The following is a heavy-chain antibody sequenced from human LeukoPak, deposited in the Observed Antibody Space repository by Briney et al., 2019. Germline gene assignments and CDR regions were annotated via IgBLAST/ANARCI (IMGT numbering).Heavy chain of an antibody. CDR2: INAGNGNT. J-gene: IGHJ5*02. D-gene: IGHD6-13*01. CDR3: ARDIDRVFNWFDP. V-gene: IGHV1-3*01. CDR1: GYIFTSYA. Sequence: TSVKVSCKASGYIFTSYAMHWVRQAPGQRLEWMGWINAGNGNTKYSQKFQGRVTITRDTSATTVYMELSSLRSEDTAVYYCARDIDRVFNWFDPWGQGTLVTVSS.